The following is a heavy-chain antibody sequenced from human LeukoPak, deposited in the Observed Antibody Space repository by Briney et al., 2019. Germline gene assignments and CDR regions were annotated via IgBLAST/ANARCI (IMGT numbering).Heavy chain of an antibody. CDR3: AKDLGSSGWYIDY. Sequence: GGSLRLSCAASGFTFSTYGVYWVRQAPGKGLEWVSSNSGGSSYYADSVKGRFTISRDNSKNTLYLQMNSLRAEDTAVYYCAKDLGSSGWYIDYWGQGTLVTVSS. J-gene: IGHJ4*02. CDR2: NSGGSS. D-gene: IGHD6-19*01. CDR1: GFTFSTYG. V-gene: IGHV3-23*01.